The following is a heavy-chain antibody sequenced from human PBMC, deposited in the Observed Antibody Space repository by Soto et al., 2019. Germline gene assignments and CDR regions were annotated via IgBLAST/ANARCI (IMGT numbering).Heavy chain of an antibody. D-gene: IGHD6-19*01. CDR3: AHRPSGWYLFDY. V-gene: IGHV2-5*01. Sequence: SSPTVVNTTQTLTLTCTFSGFSLTTSGVGVGWIRQPPGKALEWLSLIFWNDDERYSPSLKSRLTITKDTSKNQVVLTMTNMDPVDTATYYCAHRPSGWYLFDYWGQGTLVTVSS. CDR2: IFWNDDE. J-gene: IGHJ4*02. CDR1: GFSLTTSGVG.